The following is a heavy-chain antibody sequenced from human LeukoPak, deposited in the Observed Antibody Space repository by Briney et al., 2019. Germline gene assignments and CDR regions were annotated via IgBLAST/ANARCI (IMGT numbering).Heavy chain of an antibody. D-gene: IGHD3-22*01. CDR3: ARERSHYYDRSGYYPYYFDY. CDR2: ISTSGRT. V-gene: IGHV4-4*07. J-gene: IGHJ4*02. CDR1: GGSISSYF. Sequence: SETLSLTCTVSGGSISSYFWSWIRQPAGKGLEWIGRISTSGRTNYNPSLKSRVTMSVEKPKNQFSLKLSSVTAADTAVYYCARERSHYYDRSGYYPYYFDYWGQGTLVTVSS.